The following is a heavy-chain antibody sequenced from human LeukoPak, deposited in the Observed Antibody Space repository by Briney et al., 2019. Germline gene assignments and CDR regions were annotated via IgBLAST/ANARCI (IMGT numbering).Heavy chain of an antibody. CDR1: GFTFSNYW. CDR3: VRYSSSSSGTY. Sequence: GGSLRLSCAASGFTFSNYWMTWVRQAPGKGLEWVAYIKYDGSDKSYVDSVKGRFTISRDNAQSSLFLQMNSLRAEDTAVYFCVRYSSSSSGTYWGQGTLVTVSS. J-gene: IGHJ4*02. V-gene: IGHV3-7*01. CDR2: IKYDGSDK. D-gene: IGHD6-6*01.